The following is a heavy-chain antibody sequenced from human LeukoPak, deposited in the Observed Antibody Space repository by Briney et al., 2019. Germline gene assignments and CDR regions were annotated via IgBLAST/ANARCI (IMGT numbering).Heavy chain of an antibody. CDR3: ARDKRVAAAGNYYYYMDV. CDR2: IYHSGST. CDR1: GYSISSGYY. V-gene: IGHV4-38-2*02. Sequence: SETLSLTCTVSGYSISSGYYWGWIRQPPGKGLEWIGSIYHSGSTYYNPSLKSRVTISVDKSKNQFSLKLSSVTAADTAVYYCARDKRVAAAGNYYYYMDVWGKGTTVTVSS. J-gene: IGHJ6*03. D-gene: IGHD6-13*01.